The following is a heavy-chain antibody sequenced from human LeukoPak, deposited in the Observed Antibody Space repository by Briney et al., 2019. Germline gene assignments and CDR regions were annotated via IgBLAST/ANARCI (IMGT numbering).Heavy chain of an antibody. CDR2: SSSIGGRT. J-gene: IGHJ1*01. V-gene: IGHV3-23*01. D-gene: IGHD3-16*01. Sequence: PGGSLRLSCAASGFTFSSHGMNWVRQAPGKGLEWVSGSSSIGGRTYYADSVKGQFTVTRDNSRNTLHLQMNSLRVEDTGVYYCAKDDAWGRFYHWGQGTLVTVSS. CDR1: GFTFSSHG. CDR3: AKDDAWGRFYH.